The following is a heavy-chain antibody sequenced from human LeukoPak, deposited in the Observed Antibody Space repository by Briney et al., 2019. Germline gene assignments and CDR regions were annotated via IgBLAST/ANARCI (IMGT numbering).Heavy chain of an antibody. D-gene: IGHD6-19*01. J-gene: IGHJ4*02. CDR3: ARVVSSGWYSFDY. CDR1: GFTFSSYA. CDR2: ISYDGSNK. V-gene: IGHV3-30-3*01. Sequence: GRSLRLSCVASGFTFSSYAMHWVRQAPGKGLEWVAVISYDGSNKYYADSVKGRFTISRDNSKNTLYLQMNSLRADDTAVYYCARVVSSGWYSFDYWGQGTLLTVSS.